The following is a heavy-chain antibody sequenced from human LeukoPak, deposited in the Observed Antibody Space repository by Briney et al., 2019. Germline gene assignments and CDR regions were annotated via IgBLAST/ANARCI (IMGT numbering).Heavy chain of an antibody. J-gene: IGHJ4*02. CDR1: GGTFGSYA. CDR2: IIPILGIA. CDR3: ARVSYYDSSGYHSQGY. Sequence: GASVKVSCKASGGTFGSYAIGWVRQAPGQGLEWMGRIIPILGIANYAQKFQGRVTITADKSTSTAYMELSSLRSEDTAVYYCARVSYYDSSGYHSQGYWGQGTLVTVSS. V-gene: IGHV1-69*04. D-gene: IGHD3-22*01.